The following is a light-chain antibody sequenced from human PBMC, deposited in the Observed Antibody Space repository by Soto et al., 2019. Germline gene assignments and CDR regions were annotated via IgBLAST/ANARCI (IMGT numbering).Light chain of an antibody. V-gene: IGKV3-11*01. CDR1: QSVSSNY. Sequence: ILLTQYPCTLSFSPGERATLSCMARQSVSSNYITWYQQKPGQAPRRLIFGASNRATGIPARFSGSGSGTDFTLTISSLEPEDFAVYYCQQRSNWPPSWTFGQGTKVDIK. CDR2: GAS. CDR3: QQRSNWPPSWT. J-gene: IGKJ1*01.